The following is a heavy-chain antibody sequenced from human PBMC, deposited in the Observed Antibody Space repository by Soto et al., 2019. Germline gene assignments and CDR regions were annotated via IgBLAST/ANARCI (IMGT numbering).Heavy chain of an antibody. CDR3: ARNAVAGTVSYYYYGMDV. J-gene: IGHJ6*02. V-gene: IGHV3-33*01. CDR1: GFTFSSYG. D-gene: IGHD6-19*01. CDR2: IWYDGSNK. Sequence: GSLKLSCEASGFTFSSYGMHRVRQAPGKGLEWVAVIWYDGSNKYYADSVKGRFTISRDNSKNTLYLQMNSLRAEDTAVYYCARNAVAGTVSYYYYGMDVWGQGTTVTVSS.